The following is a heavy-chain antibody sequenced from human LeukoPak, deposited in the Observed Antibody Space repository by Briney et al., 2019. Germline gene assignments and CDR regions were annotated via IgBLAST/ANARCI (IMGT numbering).Heavy chain of an antibody. Sequence: GGSLRLSCAGSGFTFSTHWMSWVRQVPGKGLEWVANINEDGSEKNYVDSVKGRFTISRDNAKNLVYLQLNSLRAGDTAIYYCARDKVVGASRFEYWGQGTQVTVSS. V-gene: IGHV3-7*01. CDR3: ARDKVVGASRFEY. CDR1: GFTFSTHW. CDR2: INEDGSEK. D-gene: IGHD1-26*01. J-gene: IGHJ4*02.